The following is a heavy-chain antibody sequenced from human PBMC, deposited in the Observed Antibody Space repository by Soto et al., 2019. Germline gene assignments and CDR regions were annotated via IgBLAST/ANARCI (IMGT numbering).Heavy chain of an antibody. CDR1: GGSFSGYY. J-gene: IGHJ2*01. D-gene: IGHD3-3*01. Sequence: SETLSLTCAVYGGSFSGYYWSWIRQPPGKGLEWIGEINRSGSTNYNPSLKSRVTISVDTSKNQFSLKLSSVTAADTAVYYCARGVYDFWSGLYWYFDLWGRGTLVTVSS. V-gene: IGHV4-34*01. CDR3: ARGVYDFWSGLYWYFDL. CDR2: INRSGST.